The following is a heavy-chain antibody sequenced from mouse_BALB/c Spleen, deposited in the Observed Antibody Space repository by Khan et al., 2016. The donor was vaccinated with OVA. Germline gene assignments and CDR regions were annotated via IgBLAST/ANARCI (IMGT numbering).Heavy chain of an antibody. CDR3: ARLAYYYDSEGFAY. D-gene: IGHD1-1*01. CDR2: ISSGGSYT. CDR1: GFTFSTYG. Sequence: EVELVESGGDLVKPEGSLKLSCAASGFTFSTYGMSWVRQTPDKRLEWVATISSGGSYTYYPASVQGRFTISGDTAKNTPYLQMSSLKSEDTAMFYCARLAYYYDSEGFAYWGQGTLVTVSA. J-gene: IGHJ3*01. V-gene: IGHV5-6*01.